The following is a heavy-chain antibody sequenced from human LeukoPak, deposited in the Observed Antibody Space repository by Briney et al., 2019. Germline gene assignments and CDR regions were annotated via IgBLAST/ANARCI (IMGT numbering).Heavy chain of an antibody. J-gene: IGHJ4*02. D-gene: IGHD3-9*01. CDR1: GGSISSYY. CDR3: ARAVVGDILTGYFFDY. CDR2: IYYSGST. Sequence: PSEALSLTCTVSGGSISSYYWSWIRQPPGKGLEWIGYIYYSGSTNYNPSLKSRVTISVDTSKNQFSLKLSSVTAADTAVYYCARAVVGDILTGYFFDYWGQGTLVTVSS. V-gene: IGHV4-59*01.